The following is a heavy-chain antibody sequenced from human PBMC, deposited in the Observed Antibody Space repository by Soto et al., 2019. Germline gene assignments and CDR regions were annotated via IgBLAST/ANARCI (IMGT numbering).Heavy chain of an antibody. CDR2: IKQDGSEK. V-gene: IGHV3-7*01. D-gene: IGHD6-6*01. CDR3: ARDSETFSSSSDDYYYYMDV. Sequence: EVQLVESGGGLVQPGGSLRLSCAASGFTFSSYWMSWVRQAPGKGLEWVANIKQDGSEKYYVDSVKGRFTISRDNAKNSLYLQMNSLRAEDTAVYYCARDSETFSSSSDDYYYYMDVWGKGTTVTVSS. CDR1: GFTFSSYW. J-gene: IGHJ6*03.